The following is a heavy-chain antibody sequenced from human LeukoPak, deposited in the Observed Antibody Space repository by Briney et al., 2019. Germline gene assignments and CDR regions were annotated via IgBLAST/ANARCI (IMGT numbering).Heavy chain of an antibody. V-gene: IGHV3-64D*09. J-gene: IGHJ6*02. CDR1: GFTFSNYT. CDR2: IGGNGGST. CDR3: VKDGSSRPHYYYYGMDV. D-gene: IGHD6-13*01. Sequence: GGSLRLSCSASGFTFSNYTMHWVRQVPGKGLEYVSAIGGNGGSTYYPGSVRGGFTMSRDNSKNTLYLQMRGLRTEDTAVYYCVKDGSSRPHYYYYGMDVWGQGTTVTVSS.